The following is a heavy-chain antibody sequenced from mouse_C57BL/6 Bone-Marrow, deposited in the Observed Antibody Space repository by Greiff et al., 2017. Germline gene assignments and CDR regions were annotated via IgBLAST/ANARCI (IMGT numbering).Heavy chain of an antibody. J-gene: IGHJ3*01. D-gene: IGHD2-1*01. CDR3: ETLYYGNYGGFAY. CDR1: GYTFTSYG. V-gene: IGHV1-81*01. CDR2: IYPRSGNT. Sequence: VQLQQSGAELARPGASVKLSCKASGYTFTSYGIRWVKQRPGQGLEWIGEIYPRSGNTYYNEKFKGKATLTADKSSSTAYMELRSLTSEDAAVDVCETLYYGNYGGFAYWGQGTLLTVSA.